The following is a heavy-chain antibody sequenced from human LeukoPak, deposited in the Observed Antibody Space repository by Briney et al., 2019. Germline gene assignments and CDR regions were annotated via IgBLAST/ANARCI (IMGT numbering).Heavy chain of an antibody. D-gene: IGHD1-26*01. Sequence: GSLRLSCAASGFTVSSNYMSWVRQAPGKGLEWVSVIYSGGSTYYADSVKGRFTISRDNSKNTLYLQMNSLRAEDTAVYYCARGSGSYHYGRDYFDYWGQGTLVTVSS. CDR1: GFTVSSNY. V-gene: IGHV3-53*01. J-gene: IGHJ4*02. CDR2: IYSGGST. CDR3: ARGSGSYHYGRDYFDY.